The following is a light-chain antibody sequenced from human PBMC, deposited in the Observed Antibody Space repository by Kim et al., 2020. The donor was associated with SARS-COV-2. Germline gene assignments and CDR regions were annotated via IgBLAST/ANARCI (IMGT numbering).Light chain of an antibody. Sequence: DIQMTQSPSSLSASVGDTVTITCRASQTMRTYLNWYQQKPGKAPKFLIFAASSLQSGVPSRFSGSGSGTEFTLTISSLQPEDFATYYCQPSYSSPFTFRQGTKLDI. CDR3: QPSYSSPFT. V-gene: IGKV1-39*01. J-gene: IGKJ2*01. CDR1: QTMRTY. CDR2: AAS.